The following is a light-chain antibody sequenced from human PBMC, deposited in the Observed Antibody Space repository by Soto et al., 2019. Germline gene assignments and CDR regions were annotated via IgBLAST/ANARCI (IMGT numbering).Light chain of an antibody. CDR3: QQRNTFPVT. V-gene: IGKV1-9*01. J-gene: IGKJ5*01. CDR1: QGISSY. Sequence: DIQLTQSPSFLSASVGDRVTITCRASQGISSYLAWYQQTPGKAPKLLIYASSTLQSGVPSRFSGSGSGTEFTLTISSLQPEDFATYYCQQRNTFPVTFGQGTRLDI. CDR2: ASS.